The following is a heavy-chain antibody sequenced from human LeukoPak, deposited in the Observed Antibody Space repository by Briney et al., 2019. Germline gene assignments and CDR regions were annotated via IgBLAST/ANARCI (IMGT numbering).Heavy chain of an antibody. CDR1: GFSVSFYG. CDR2: LYSNGGK. Sequence: GGSLRLSCVASGFSVSFYGMSWVRQAPGKAPEWVSLLYSNGGKYYADSVQGRFIISRDNSKNTLYLQMNNLRVEDTAVYHCVRDRAEGRAWVEFDPWGQGTVVTVSS. V-gene: IGHV3-66*03. J-gene: IGHJ5*02. CDR3: VRDRAEGRAWVEFDP.